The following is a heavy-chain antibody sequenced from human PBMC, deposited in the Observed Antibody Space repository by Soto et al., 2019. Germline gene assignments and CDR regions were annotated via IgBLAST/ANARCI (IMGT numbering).Heavy chain of an antibody. D-gene: IGHD2-8*01. J-gene: IGHJ5*02. CDR3: ETSMRHTLNP. CDR2: INQDGSDQ. CDR1: GFTFSSHW. V-gene: IGHV3-7*01. Sequence: EVQVVESGGGLVQPGGSLRLSCAASGFTFSSHWMTWVRQVPGKGLEWVANINQDGSDQYYVDSVKGRFTISRDNPKNSLCLHMNSLRVEDTAVYYCETSMRHTLNPWGQGTLVTVSS.